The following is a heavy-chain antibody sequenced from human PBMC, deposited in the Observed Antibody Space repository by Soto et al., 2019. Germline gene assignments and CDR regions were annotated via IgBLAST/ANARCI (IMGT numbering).Heavy chain of an antibody. CDR1: GFTFSDYY. D-gene: IGHD3-3*01. CDR2: ISSSGSTI. Sequence: PGGSLRLSCAASGFTFSDYYMSWIRQAPGKGLERVSYISSSGSTIYYADSVKGRFTISRDNAKNSLYLQMNSLRAEDTAVYYCARAPPAYDFWSGYYYFDYWGQGTLVTVSS. CDR3: ARAPPAYDFWSGYYYFDY. V-gene: IGHV3-11*01. J-gene: IGHJ4*02.